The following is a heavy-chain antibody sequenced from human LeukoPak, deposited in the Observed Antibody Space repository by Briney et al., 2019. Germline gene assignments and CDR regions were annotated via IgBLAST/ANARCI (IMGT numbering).Heavy chain of an antibody. CDR2: ISAYNGNT. Sequence: ASVKVSCKASGYTFTSYYMHWVRQAPGQGLEWMGWISAYNGNTNYAQKLQGRVTMTTDTSTSTAYMELRSLRSEDTAVYYCARDRGMVRGVISNWFDPWGQGTLVTVSS. CDR3: ARDRGMVRGVISNWFDP. CDR1: GYTFTSYY. V-gene: IGHV1-18*04. D-gene: IGHD3-10*01. J-gene: IGHJ5*02.